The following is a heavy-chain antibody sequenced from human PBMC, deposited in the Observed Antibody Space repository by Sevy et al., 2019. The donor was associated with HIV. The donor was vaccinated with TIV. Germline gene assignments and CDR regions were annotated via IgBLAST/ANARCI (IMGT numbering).Heavy chain of an antibody. CDR1: GFTFSSYS. CDR2: ISSSSSYI. V-gene: IGHV3-21*01. CDR3: AREAVVVAALDY. J-gene: IGHJ4*02. Sequence: GGSLRLSCAASGFTFSSYSMNWVRQAPGKGLEGVSSISSSSSYIYYADSRKGRFTTSRDNAKNSLYLQMNSLGAEDTAVYYCAREAVVVAALDYWGQGTLVTVSS. D-gene: IGHD2-15*01.